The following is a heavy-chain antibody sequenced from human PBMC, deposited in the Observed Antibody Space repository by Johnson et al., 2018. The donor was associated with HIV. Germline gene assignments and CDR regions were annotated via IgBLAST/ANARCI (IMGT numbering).Heavy chain of an antibody. J-gene: IGHJ3*02. Sequence: VQLVESGGGLVQPGGSLRLSCAASGFTFSRYWMSWVRQAPGKGLEWVANIKQDGREKYYVDSVKGRVTISRDNAKNSLYLQMHSLRAEDTAVYYCARDRNHYDFWSGYYYDAFDIWGQGTMVTVSS. D-gene: IGHD3-3*01. CDR2: IKQDGREK. V-gene: IGHV3-7*05. CDR3: ARDRNHYDFWSGYYYDAFDI. CDR1: GFTFSRYW.